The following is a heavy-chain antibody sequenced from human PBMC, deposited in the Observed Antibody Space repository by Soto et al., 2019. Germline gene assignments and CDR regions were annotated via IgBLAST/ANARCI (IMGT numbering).Heavy chain of an antibody. D-gene: IGHD2-15*01. V-gene: IGHV4-61*01. CDR2: VYYTGST. CDR3: ARTDMGTMFFDY. CDR1: GGSVSSGSYY. Sequence: SETLSLTCTVSGGSVSSGSYYWSWIRQFPGKGLEWIGYVYYTGSTNYNPSLKSRVTISVDTSKSQFSLKLSSVTAADTALYYCARTDMGTMFFDYWGQGTLVTSPQ. J-gene: IGHJ4*02.